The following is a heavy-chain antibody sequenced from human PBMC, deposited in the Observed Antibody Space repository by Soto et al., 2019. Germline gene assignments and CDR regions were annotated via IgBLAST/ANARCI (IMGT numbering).Heavy chain of an antibody. CDR1: GFTFSTFA. V-gene: IGHV3-30-3*01. D-gene: IGHD2-2*02. J-gene: IGHJ6*02. CDR2: TSYDGSTK. Sequence: QVQLVESGGGVVQPGRSLRLSCSASGFTFSTFAVHWVRQAPGKGLEWVAVTSYDGSTKYYADSVKGRFTISRDNSKNTLYLQMNTLRAEDTAVYYCSRGGVGRSFFTASCYTCYYGMDVWGQGTTVTVSS. CDR3: SRGGVGRSFFTASCYTCYYGMDV.